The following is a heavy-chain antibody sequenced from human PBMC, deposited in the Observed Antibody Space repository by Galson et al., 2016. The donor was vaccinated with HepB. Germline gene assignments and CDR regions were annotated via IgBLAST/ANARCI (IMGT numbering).Heavy chain of an antibody. J-gene: IGHJ4*02. CDR1: GFTLNADEVG. V-gene: IGHV2-5*01. Sequence: PALVKPTQTLTLTCTFSGFTLNADEVGVGWVRQPPGKALEWLALIYWSGDKRYSPSLRSRLTITKVTSTNQVVLIVTDMDPLDTATYYCVQGKRWPQVGNWGRGTLVTVSS. CDR3: VQGKRWPQVGN. CDR2: IYWSGDK. D-gene: IGHD5-24*01.